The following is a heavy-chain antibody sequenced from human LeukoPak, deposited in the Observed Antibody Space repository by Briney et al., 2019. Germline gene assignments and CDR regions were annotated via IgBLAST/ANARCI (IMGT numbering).Heavy chain of an antibody. Sequence: PGGSLRLSCAASGFTFSSYAMHWVRQAPGKGLEWVAVISYDGSNKYYAYSVNGQFTISIDNSNNTLYLKMNSLRAEDTAVYYCARDRDYRPSFFDYWGQGTLVTVSS. CDR1: GFTFSSYA. CDR2: ISYDGSNK. D-gene: IGHD4-11*01. V-gene: IGHV3-30-3*01. J-gene: IGHJ4*02. CDR3: ARDRDYRPSFFDY.